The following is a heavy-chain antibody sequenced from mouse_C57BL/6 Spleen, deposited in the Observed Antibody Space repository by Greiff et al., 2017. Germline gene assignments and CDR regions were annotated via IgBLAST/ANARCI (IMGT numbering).Heavy chain of an antibody. Sequence: VKVVESGPGLVQPSQSLSITCTVSGFSLTSYGVHWVRQSPGKGLEWLGVIWSGGSTDYNAAFISRLSISKDNSKSQVFFKMNSLQADDTAIYYCARNPIYDGYYAGAMDYWGQGTSVTVSS. CDR1: GFSLTSYG. CDR2: IWSGGST. J-gene: IGHJ4*01. CDR3: ARNPIYDGYYAGAMDY. V-gene: IGHV2-2*01. D-gene: IGHD2-3*01.